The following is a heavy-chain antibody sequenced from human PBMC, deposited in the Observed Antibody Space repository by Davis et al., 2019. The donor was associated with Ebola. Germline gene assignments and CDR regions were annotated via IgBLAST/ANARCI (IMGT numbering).Heavy chain of an antibody. D-gene: IGHD6-6*01. CDR1: GGTFSSYA. Sequence: AASVKVSCKASGGTFSSYAISWVRQAPGQGLEWMGGIIPIFGTANYAQKFQGRVTITADKSTSTAYMELSSLRSEDTAVYYCARDLGRIAAHWYFDLWGRGTLVTVSS. CDR2: IIPIFGTA. V-gene: IGHV1-69*06. CDR3: ARDLGRIAAHWYFDL. J-gene: IGHJ2*01.